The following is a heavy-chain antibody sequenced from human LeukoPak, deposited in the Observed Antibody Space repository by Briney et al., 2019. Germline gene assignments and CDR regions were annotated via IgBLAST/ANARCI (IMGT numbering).Heavy chain of an antibody. CDR3: ARVSPLLYYDAFDI. CDR2: MNPNSGNT. D-gene: IGHD1-26*01. V-gene: IGHV1-8*01. J-gene: IGHJ3*02. CDR1: GYTFTSYD. Sequence: ASVKVSCKASGYTFTSYDINWVRQATGQGLEWMGWMNPNSGNTGYAQKFQGRVTMTRNTSISTAYMELSSLRSEDTAVYYCARVSPLLYYDAFDIWGQGTMVTVSS.